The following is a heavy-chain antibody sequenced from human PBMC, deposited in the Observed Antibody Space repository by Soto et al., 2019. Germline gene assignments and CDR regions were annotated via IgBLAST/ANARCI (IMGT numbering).Heavy chain of an antibody. D-gene: IGHD5-18*01. Sequence: LRLSCAASGFSISRYWMSWVRQAPGKGLEWVADKKQDGSEEYYVDSVKGRFTVSRDNAKNSVYLQLTSLRVEDTALYYCARGGFSYGTGIEHWGQGALVTVPQ. CDR1: GFSISRYW. CDR3: ARGGFSYGTGIEH. J-gene: IGHJ5*02. CDR2: KKQDGSEE. V-gene: IGHV3-7*01.